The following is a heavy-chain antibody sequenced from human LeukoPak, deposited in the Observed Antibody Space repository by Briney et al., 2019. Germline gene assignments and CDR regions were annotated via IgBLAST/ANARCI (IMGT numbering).Heavy chain of an antibody. V-gene: IGHV3-23*01. D-gene: IGHD4-17*01. J-gene: IGHJ3*02. CDR2: ISGSGAST. Sequence: GGSLRLSCAVSGVSFGAYAMSWVRQGPGKGLEWVATISGSGASTNYADSVKGRFTISRDNSKNTVYLKMNTLRAEDTAVYYCAKGGSYGDYVRVYDASDIWGQGTMVTVSS. CDR3: AKGGSYGDYVRVYDASDI. CDR1: GVSFGAYA.